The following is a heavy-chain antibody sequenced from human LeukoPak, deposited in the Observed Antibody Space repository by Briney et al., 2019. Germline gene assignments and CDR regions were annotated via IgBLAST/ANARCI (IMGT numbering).Heavy chain of an antibody. CDR2: ISSSGSTI. Sequence: GGSLRLSCAASGFTFSNYEMNWVPQAPGKGLEWVSYISSSGSTIYYADSVKGRFTISRDNSKNTMYLQMNSLRAEDTAVYYCAAGYSSGWYYFDYWGQGTLVTVSS. CDR1: GFTFSNYE. V-gene: IGHV3-48*03. CDR3: AAGYSSGWYYFDY. J-gene: IGHJ4*02. D-gene: IGHD6-19*01.